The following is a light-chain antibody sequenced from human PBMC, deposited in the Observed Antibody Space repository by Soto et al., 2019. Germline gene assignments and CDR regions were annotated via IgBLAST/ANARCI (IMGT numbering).Light chain of an antibody. CDR2: AAS. CDR3: QHYDNWPRGT. CDR1: QSVSRN. V-gene: IGKV3-15*01. Sequence: EIVVTQSPVTLSVSPGERATLSCRASQSVSRNLAWYQKKPGQAPRLLMFAASNRASGVPARFTGSGSGTEFTLTISSLQSEDFAVYYCQHYDNWPRGTFGQGTKVEIK. J-gene: IGKJ1*01.